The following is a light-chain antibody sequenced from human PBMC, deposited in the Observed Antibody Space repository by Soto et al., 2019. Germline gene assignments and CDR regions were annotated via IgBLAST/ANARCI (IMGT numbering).Light chain of an antibody. J-gene: IGKJ4*01. CDR3: QQYDNWPLT. CDR1: HSVDSN. CDR2: GAS. V-gene: IGKV3D-15*01. Sequence: EIEMTQSPATLSVSPGERVTLSCRASHSVDSNLAWYQQKPSQAPRLLIFGASTRATDIPARFSGSGSGTDFTLTISSLQSEDFGVYFCQQYDNWPLTFGGGTKVEIK.